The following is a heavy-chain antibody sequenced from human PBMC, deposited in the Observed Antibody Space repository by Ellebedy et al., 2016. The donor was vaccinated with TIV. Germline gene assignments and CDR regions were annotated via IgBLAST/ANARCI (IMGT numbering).Heavy chain of an antibody. Sequence: MPSETLSLTCTVSGGSISNSDYYWNWIRQPPGTGLEWIGSIYYSGSAYYNPSLTSRVTVSVDTSKNQFSLNLSSVTAAETAVYYCARDPALPRGRLDTWGQGTLVTVSS. CDR2: IYYSGSA. CDR3: ARDPALPRGRLDT. CDR1: GGSISNSDYY. V-gene: IGHV4-39*07. J-gene: IGHJ5*02.